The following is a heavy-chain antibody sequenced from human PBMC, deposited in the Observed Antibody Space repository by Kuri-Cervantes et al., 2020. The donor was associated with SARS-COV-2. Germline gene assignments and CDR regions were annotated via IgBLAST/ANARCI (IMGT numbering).Heavy chain of an antibody. Sequence: ASVKVSCKASGYTFTSYYMHWVRQAPGQGLEWMAWISVYNGNKNYAQKFQGRVTVTTDTSTSTAYMELRSLRSDDTAVYYYARDTRAPPIAASGEPFDYWGQGTLVTVSS. J-gene: IGHJ4*02. CDR2: ISVYNGNK. CDR1: GYTFTSYY. V-gene: IGHV1-18*04. CDR3: ARDTRAPPIAASGEPFDY. D-gene: IGHD6-13*01.